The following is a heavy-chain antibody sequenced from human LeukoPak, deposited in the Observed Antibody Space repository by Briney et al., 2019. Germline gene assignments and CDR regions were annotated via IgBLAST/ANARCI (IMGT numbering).Heavy chain of an antibody. D-gene: IGHD6-13*01. CDR1: GGSISSSSYY. CDR2: IKQDGSEK. J-gene: IGHJ5*02. CDR3: ARDGDSSTWNWFDP. Sequence: PSETLSLTCTVSGGSISSSSYYWGWIRQPPGKGLEWVANIKQDGSEKYYVDSVKGRFTISRDNAKNSLYLQMNSLRAEDTAVYYCARDGDSSTWNWFDPWGQGTLVTVSS. V-gene: IGHV3-7*01.